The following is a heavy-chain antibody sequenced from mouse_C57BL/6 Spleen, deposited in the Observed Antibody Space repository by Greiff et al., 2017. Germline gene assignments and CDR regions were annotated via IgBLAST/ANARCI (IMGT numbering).Heavy chain of an antibody. D-gene: IGHD2-3*01. CDR1: GYTFTDYN. J-gene: IGHJ3*01. CDR3: ARGGDGYYAWFAY. Sequence: VQLQQPGPELVKPGASVKIPCKASGYTFTDYNMDWVKQSPGKSLEWIGDINPNNGGTIYNQKFKGKATLTVDKSSSTAYMELRSLTSEDTAVYYCARGGDGYYAWFAYWGQGTLVTVSA. V-gene: IGHV1-18*01. CDR2: INPNNGGT.